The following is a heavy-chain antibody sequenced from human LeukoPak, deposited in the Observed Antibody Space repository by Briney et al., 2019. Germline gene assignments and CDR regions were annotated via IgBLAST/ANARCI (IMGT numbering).Heavy chain of an antibody. J-gene: IGHJ3*02. CDR2: IYHSGST. V-gene: IGHV4-30-2*01. D-gene: IGHD3-10*01. CDR1: GGSISSGGYS. Sequence: SETLSLTCAVSGGSISSGGYSWSWIWQPPGKGLEWIGYIYHSGSTYYNPSLKSRVTISVDRSKNQFSLKLSSVTAADTAVYYCASLSYYLANAFDIWGQGTMVTVSS. CDR3: ASLSYYLANAFDI.